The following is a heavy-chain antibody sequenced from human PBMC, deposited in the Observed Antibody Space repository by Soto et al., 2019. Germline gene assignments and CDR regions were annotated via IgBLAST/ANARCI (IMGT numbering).Heavy chain of an antibody. V-gene: IGHV4-59*01. CDR3: AREGGVYGPDDAFDI. CDR1: GGSTSSYY. CDR2: IYYSGST. D-gene: IGHD6-13*01. Sequence: SGTLSLTCTVSGGSTSSYYGSWIRQPPGKGLEWIGYIYYSGSTNYNPSLKSRVTISVDTSKNQFSLKLSSVTAADTAVYYCAREGGVYGPDDAFDIWGQGTMVTVSS. J-gene: IGHJ3*02.